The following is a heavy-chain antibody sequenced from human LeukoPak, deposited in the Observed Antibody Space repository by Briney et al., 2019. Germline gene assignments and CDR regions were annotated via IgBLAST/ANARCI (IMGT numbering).Heavy chain of an antibody. CDR3: ARLRGYSYAADP. V-gene: IGHV4-39*01. Sequence: PSETLSLICTVSGDSMSSSSVYYWGWIRQAPGKGLEWIGSIYDTGSTHYSPTLQSRVSIYLEKSQNQFSLKLTSVTAADTAVYYCARLRGYSYAADPWGRGTLVTVSS. J-gene: IGHJ5*02. D-gene: IGHD5-18*01. CDR2: IYDTGST. CDR1: GDSMSSSSVYY.